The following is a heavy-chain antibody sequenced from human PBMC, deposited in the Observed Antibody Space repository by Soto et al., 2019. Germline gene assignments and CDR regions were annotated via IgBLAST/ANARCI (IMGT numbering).Heavy chain of an antibody. V-gene: IGHV1-69*01. Sequence: QVQLVQSGAEVQKSGASVRVSCKVFGGSFRRYAITWVRQAPGQGLEWMGGIIPILGSPNYAQKFQDRVTITADESTSTTYMDLRSLRSEDAAVYYCASRDRVDAFDIWGQGTVVTVSS. CDR2: IIPILGSP. CDR3: ASRDRVDAFDI. CDR1: GGSFRRYA. J-gene: IGHJ3*02.